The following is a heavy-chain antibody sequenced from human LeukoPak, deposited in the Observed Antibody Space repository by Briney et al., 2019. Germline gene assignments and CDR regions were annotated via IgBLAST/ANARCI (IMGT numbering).Heavy chain of an antibody. Sequence: SVKVSCKSSGGTFSSYAISWVRQAPGQGLEWMGRIIPILGIANYAQKFQGRVTITADKSTSTAYMELSSLRSEDTAVYYCARAAAMVTGSWFDPWGQGTLVTVSS. CDR1: GGTFSSYA. D-gene: IGHD5-18*01. V-gene: IGHV1-69*04. CDR3: ARAAAMVTGSWFDP. J-gene: IGHJ5*02. CDR2: IIPILGIA.